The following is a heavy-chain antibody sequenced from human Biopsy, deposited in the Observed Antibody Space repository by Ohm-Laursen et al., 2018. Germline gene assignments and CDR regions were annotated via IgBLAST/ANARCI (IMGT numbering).Heavy chain of an antibody. CDR2: INCKTGAT. J-gene: IGHJ4*02. D-gene: IGHD2-8*01. CDR3: ARDPLNGHKHFDY. V-gene: IGHV1-2*02. Sequence: ASVKVSCKASGGTFTDYNIHWMRQAPGQGLEWLGYINCKTGATNYAQKFQGTVTMTRDTSISTAYLALGSLRSADTAIYYCARDPLNGHKHFDYWGQGSLVTVSS. CDR1: GGTFTDYN.